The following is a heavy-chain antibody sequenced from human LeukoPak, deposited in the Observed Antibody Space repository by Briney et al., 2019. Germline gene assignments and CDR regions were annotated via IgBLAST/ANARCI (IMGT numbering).Heavy chain of an antibody. Sequence: SETLSLTCTVSGGSISSSSSYWGWIRQAPGKGLEWLGNIYYNGNTYYNPSFKSRVAMSINTSKNQFSLKVSSVTAADKAVYFCARLVETFDYWGQGTLVTVSS. CDR2: IYYNGNT. CDR3: ARLVETFDY. CDR1: GGSISSSSSY. V-gene: IGHV4-39*01. J-gene: IGHJ4*02.